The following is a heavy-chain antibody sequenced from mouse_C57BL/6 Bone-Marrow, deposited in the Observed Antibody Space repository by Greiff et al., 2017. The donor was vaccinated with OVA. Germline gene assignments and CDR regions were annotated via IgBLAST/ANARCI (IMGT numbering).Heavy chain of an antibody. CDR1: GYTFTSYW. Sequence: VQLQQSGAELVMPGASVKLSCKASGYTFTSYWMHWVKQRPGQGLEWIGEIDPSDSYTNYNQKFKGKSTLTVDKSSSTAYMQLSSLTAEDSAVYYCARGDGAYWGQGTLVTVSA. CDR3: ARGDGAY. V-gene: IGHV1-69*01. CDR2: IDPSDSYT. D-gene: IGHD3-3*01. J-gene: IGHJ3*01.